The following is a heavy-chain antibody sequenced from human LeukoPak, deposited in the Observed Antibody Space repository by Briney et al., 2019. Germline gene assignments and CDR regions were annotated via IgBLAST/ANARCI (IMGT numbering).Heavy chain of an antibody. Sequence: GGSLRLSCAASGFTFSRYWMSWVRQAPGKGLEWVAKIKEDGNKKYYVDSVKGRFTISRDNATNSLYLQMNSLRAEDTAVYYRARVAGSSEWDYYYYYYMDVWGKGTTVTVSS. CDR2: IKEDGNKK. CDR3: ARVAGSSEWDYYYYYYMDV. V-gene: IGHV3-7*01. D-gene: IGHD6-6*01. J-gene: IGHJ6*03. CDR1: GFTFSRYW.